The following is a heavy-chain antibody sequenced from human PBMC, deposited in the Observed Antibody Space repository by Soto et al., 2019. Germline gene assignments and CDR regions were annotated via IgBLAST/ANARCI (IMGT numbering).Heavy chain of an antibody. Sequence: GASVKVSCKASGYTFTSYYMHWVRQAPGQGLEWMGIINPSGGSTSYAQKFQGRVTMTRDTSTSTVYMELSSLRSEDTAVYYCARDWGPISTRYYYYGMDVWGQGTTVTVSS. J-gene: IGHJ6*02. D-gene: IGHD3-22*01. CDR1: GYTFTSYY. CDR2: INPSGGST. V-gene: IGHV1-46*01. CDR3: ARDWGPISTRYYYYGMDV.